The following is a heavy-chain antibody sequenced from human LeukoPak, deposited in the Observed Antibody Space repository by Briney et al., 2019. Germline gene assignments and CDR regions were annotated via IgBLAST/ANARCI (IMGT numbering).Heavy chain of an antibody. J-gene: IGHJ4*02. Sequence: PSDTLALTCTVSVRSFSSGSYYWGWIPQPPGKGLEWIRSIYSSESTYYSPSLKSRVTISINTSKNQFSAKLSYLTPADPVVYYCVSPFFDFWGQGTLVTVSS. CDR3: VSPFFDF. CDR2: IYSSEST. V-gene: IGHV4-39*01. CDR1: VRSFSSGSYY.